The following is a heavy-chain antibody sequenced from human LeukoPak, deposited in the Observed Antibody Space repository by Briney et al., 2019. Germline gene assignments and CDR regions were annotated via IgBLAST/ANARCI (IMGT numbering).Heavy chain of an antibody. CDR3: ARGRITIFGVVDNWFDP. CDR2: IYTSGST. Sequence: SETLSLTCTVSGGPISSYYWSWIRQPPGKGLEWIGYIYTSGSTNYNPSLKSRVTISVDTSKNQFSLKLSSVTAADTAVYYCARGRITIFGVVDNWFDPWGQGTLVTVSS. CDR1: GGPISSYY. V-gene: IGHV4-4*09. J-gene: IGHJ5*02. D-gene: IGHD3-3*01.